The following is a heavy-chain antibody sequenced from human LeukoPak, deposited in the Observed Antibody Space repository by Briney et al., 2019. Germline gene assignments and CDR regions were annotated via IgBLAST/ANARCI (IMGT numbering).Heavy chain of an antibody. CDR2: INHSGST. J-gene: IGHJ6*04. CDR3: ARGAGTAFMDV. CDR1: GGSFSGYY. Sequence: KPSETLSLTCAVYGGSFSGYYWSWIRQPPGKGLEWIGEINHSGSTNYNPSLKSRVTISVDTSKNQFSLKLSSVTAADTAVYYCARGAGTAFMDVWGKGTTVTVSS. V-gene: IGHV4-34*01. D-gene: IGHD2-21*02.